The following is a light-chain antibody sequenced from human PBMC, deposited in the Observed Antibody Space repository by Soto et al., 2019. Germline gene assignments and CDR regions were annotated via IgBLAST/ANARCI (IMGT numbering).Light chain of an antibody. CDR2: DVI. J-gene: IGLJ2*01. Sequence: QLVLTQPASVSGSPGQSITISCTGTSSDVGGYNFVSWYQQYPGKAPKLLIYDVITRPSGVSNRFSGSKSGNTASLTISGLQAEDEADYYCSSYRSSSYLGIFGGGTKLTVL. CDR3: SSYRSSSYLGI. CDR1: SSDVGGYNF. V-gene: IGLV2-14*01.